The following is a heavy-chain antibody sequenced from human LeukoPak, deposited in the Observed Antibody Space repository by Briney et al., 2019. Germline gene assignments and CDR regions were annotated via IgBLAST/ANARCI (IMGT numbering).Heavy chain of an antibody. CDR3: AKDTTRSHLGAFDI. D-gene: IGHD2/OR15-2a*01. J-gene: IGHJ3*02. CDR1: VFSFSTYA. V-gene: IGHV3-23*01. CDR2: ISGGGDST. Sequence: PGGSLRLSCAASVFSFSTYALSWVRQAPGKGLEWVSAISGGGDSTFYADSVKGRFTISRDNSKNTLYLQMNNLRAEDTAVYYCAKDTTRSHLGAFDIWGQGTMVTVSS.